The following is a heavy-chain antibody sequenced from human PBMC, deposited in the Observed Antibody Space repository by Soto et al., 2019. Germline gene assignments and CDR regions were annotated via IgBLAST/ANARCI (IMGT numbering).Heavy chain of an antibody. Sequence: QVQLVQSGAEVKKPGASVKVSCKASGYTFTSYDINWVRQATGQGLEWMGWMNPNSGNTGYAQKFQGRVTMTRKTSISTAYMELRSLRSEDTAVYYCATGCSRSWYYYGMDVWGQETTVAVSS. D-gene: IGHD6-13*01. CDR3: ATGCSRSWYYYGMDV. CDR2: MNPNSGNT. CDR1: GYTFTSYD. J-gene: IGHJ6*02. V-gene: IGHV1-8*01.